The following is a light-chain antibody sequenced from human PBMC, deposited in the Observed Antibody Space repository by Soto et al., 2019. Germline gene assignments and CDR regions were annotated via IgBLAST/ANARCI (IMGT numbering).Light chain of an antibody. CDR3: MQALQTPWT. CDR2: LGS. J-gene: IGKJ1*01. CDR1: QSVLNSDGYNR. V-gene: IGKV2-28*01. Sequence: DIVMTQSPLSLPVTPGEAASISCRSSQSVLNSDGYNRMDWYLQKPGRSPQLLIYLGSNRASGVPERFSGSGSGTDFTLTISRVEAEDVGVYYCMQALQTPWTFDQGTKVEIK.